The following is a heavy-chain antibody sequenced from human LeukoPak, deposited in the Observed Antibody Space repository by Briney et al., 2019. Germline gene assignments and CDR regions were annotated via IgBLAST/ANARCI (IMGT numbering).Heavy chain of an antibody. V-gene: IGHV4-59*13. CDR2: IYYSGST. CDR3: ARGMGASHYGMDV. Sequence: SETLSLTCSVSGGSMSSYYWSWMRQPPGKGLEWIGFIYYSGSTNYNPSLKSRVTISVDTSKNQFSLKLSSVTAADTAVYYCARGMGASHYGMDVWGQGTTVTVSS. J-gene: IGHJ6*02. D-gene: IGHD1-26*01. CDR1: GGSMSSYY.